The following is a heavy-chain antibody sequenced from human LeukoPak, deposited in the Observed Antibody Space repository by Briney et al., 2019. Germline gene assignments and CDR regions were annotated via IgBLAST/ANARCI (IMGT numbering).Heavy chain of an antibody. V-gene: IGHV4-34*01. D-gene: IGHD2-21*02. J-gene: IGHJ5*02. CDR1: GGSFSGYY. CDR2: INHSGRT. Sequence: SETLSLTCAVYGGSFSGYYWSWIRQPPGKGLEWIGEINHSGRTNYNPSLKSRVTISVDTSKNQFSLKLSSVTAADTAVYYCARGAYCGGDCYYNWFDPWGQGTLVTVSS. CDR3: ARGAYCGGDCYYNWFDP.